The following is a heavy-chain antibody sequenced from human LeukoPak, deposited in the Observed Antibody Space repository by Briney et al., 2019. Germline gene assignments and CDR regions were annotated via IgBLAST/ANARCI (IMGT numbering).Heavy chain of an antibody. D-gene: IGHD1-26*01. Sequence: GGSLRLSCAASGFSFSIYWMSWIRQTPGKGLEYVANIESNGGDKYYVDSVKGRFTISRDNAKNSLYLQMNSLRAEDTAVYYCARWGVGDYWGQGTLVTVSS. CDR3: ARWGVGDY. J-gene: IGHJ4*02. CDR2: IESNGGDK. V-gene: IGHV3-7*01. CDR1: GFSFSIYW.